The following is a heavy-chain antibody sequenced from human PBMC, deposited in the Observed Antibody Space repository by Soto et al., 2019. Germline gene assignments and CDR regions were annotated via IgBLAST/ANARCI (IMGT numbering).Heavy chain of an antibody. J-gene: IGHJ6*02. V-gene: IGHV4-34*01. Sequence: PSETLSLTCAVYGGSFSGYYWSWIRQPPGKGLEWIGEINHSGSTNYNPSLKSRVTISVDTSKNQFSLKLSSVTAADTAVYYCARVSSRIGYCSGGSFYPGWDYYYYGMDVWGQGTTVTVSS. D-gene: IGHD2-15*01. CDR1: GGSFSGYY. CDR2: INHSGST. CDR3: ARVSSRIGYCSGGSFYPGWDYYYYGMDV.